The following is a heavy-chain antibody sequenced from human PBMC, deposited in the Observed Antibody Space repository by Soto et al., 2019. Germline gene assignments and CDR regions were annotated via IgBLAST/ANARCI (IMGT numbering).Heavy chain of an antibody. Sequence: GGSLRLSCAASGFTFSSYAMSWVRQAPGKGLESVPTASGSGGDTYYADSVKGRFTISSDNSKNTLYLQMNSLRAADTAVYYCARGRFTNPGGYMDVWGKGTTVTVSS. CDR1: GFTFSSYA. J-gene: IGHJ6*03. V-gene: IGHV3-23*01. CDR3: ARGRFTNPGGYMDV. CDR2: ASGSGGDT. D-gene: IGHD2-2*01.